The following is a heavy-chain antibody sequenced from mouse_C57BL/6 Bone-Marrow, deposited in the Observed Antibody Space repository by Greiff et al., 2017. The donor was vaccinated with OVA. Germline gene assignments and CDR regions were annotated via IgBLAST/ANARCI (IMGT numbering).Heavy chain of an antibody. D-gene: IGHD2-3*01. CDR2: FYPGSGSI. V-gene: IGHV1-62-2*01. Sequence: VQRVESGAELVKPGASVKLSCKASGYTFTEYTIHWVKQRSGQGLEWIGWFYPGSGSIKYNEKFKDKATLTADKSSSTVYMELSRLTSEDSAVYFCARHLIYDGYYRYFDVWGTGTTVTVSS. CDR3: ARHLIYDGYYRYFDV. CDR1: GYTFTEYT. J-gene: IGHJ1*03.